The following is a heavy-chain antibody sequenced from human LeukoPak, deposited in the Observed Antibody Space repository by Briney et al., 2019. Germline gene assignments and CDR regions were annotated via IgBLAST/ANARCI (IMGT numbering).Heavy chain of an antibody. CDR1: GGSIRSGSYY. V-gene: IGHV4-61*02. J-gene: IGHJ3*02. Sequence: SETLSLTCTVSGGSIRSGSYYWSWIRQPAGKGLEWIGRIYTSGSTNYNPSLKSRVTISVDTSKNQFSLKLSSVTAADTAVYYCASLGRRDAFDIWGQGTMVTVSS. CDR2: IYTSGST. CDR3: ASLGRRDAFDI. D-gene: IGHD3-16*01.